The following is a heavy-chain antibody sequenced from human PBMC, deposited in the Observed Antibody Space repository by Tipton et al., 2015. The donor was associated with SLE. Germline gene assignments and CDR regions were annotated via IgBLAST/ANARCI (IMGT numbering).Heavy chain of an antibody. CDR2: ISYDGSNK. D-gene: IGHD4-11*01. CDR3: ARASLQQHDGGVFFDY. CDR1: GFTFSSYA. V-gene: IGHV3-30*04. Sequence: SLRLSCAASGFTFSSYAMHWVRQAPGKGLEWVAVISYDGSNKYYADSVKGRFTISRDNSKNTLYLQMNSLRAEDTAMYYCARASLQQHDGGVFFDYWGQGTLVTVSS. J-gene: IGHJ4*02.